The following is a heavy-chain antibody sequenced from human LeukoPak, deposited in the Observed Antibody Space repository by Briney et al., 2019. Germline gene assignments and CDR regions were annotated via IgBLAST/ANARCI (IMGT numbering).Heavy chain of an antibody. CDR3: AKGSQWLVLSFFDS. J-gene: IGHJ4*02. CDR2: ISGSGGGI. Sequence: GGSLRLSCAASGFTFNNHPINWVRQAPGKGLEWVSVISGSGGGIHYADSVKGRFTISRDNSKNTLYLQMNSLRVEDTAIYYCAKGSQWLVLSFFDSWGLGTLVTVSS. V-gene: IGHV3-23*01. CDR1: GFTFNNHP. D-gene: IGHD6-19*01.